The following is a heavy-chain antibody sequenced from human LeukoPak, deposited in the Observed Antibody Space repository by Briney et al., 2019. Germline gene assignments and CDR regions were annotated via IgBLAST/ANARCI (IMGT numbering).Heavy chain of an antibody. CDR2: ISGSGGST. CDR3: AKGLAYCGGDCYSVSPAEYFQH. Sequence: SGGSLRLSCAASGFTFSSYAMSWVRQAPGKGLEWVSAISGSGGSTYYADSVKGRFTISRDNSKNTLYLQMNSLRAEDTAVYYCAKGLAYCGGDCYSVSPAEYFQHWGQGTLVTVSS. J-gene: IGHJ1*01. V-gene: IGHV3-23*01. CDR1: GFTFSSYA. D-gene: IGHD2-21*02.